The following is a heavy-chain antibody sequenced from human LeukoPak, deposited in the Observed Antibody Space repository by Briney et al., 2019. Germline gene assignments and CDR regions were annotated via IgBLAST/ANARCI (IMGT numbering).Heavy chain of an antibody. CDR3: ARRTGSFTYYFDY. D-gene: IGHD1-14*01. Sequence: SVKVSCKASGGTCSSYAISWVRQAPGQGLEWMGGIIPIFGTANYAQKFQGRVTITADESTSTAYMELSSLRSEDTAVYYCARRTGSFTYYFDYWGQGTLVTASS. V-gene: IGHV1-69*13. CDR2: IIPIFGTA. J-gene: IGHJ4*02. CDR1: GGTCSSYA.